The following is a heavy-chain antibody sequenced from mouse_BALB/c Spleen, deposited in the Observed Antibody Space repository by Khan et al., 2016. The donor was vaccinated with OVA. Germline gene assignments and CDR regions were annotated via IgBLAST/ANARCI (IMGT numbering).Heavy chain of an antibody. J-gene: IGHJ3*01. CDR2: ISPGSGDT. CDR3: ARRNYFGYTFAY. V-gene: IGHV1-77*01. Sequence: VQLQESGAELARPGASVKLSCKASGYSFTDYYINWVKQRTGQGLEWIGEISPGSGDTYYNEKFKGKATLTADTSSSTAYMQLSSRTSEASAVYFCARRNYFGYTFAYWGQGTLVTVSA. CDR1: GYSFTDYY. D-gene: IGHD1-2*01.